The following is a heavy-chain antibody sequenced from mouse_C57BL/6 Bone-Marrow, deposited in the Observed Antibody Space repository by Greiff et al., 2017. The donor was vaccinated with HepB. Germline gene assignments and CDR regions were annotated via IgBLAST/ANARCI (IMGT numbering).Heavy chain of an antibody. CDR3: ARQSTTVVAPYAMDY. CDR2: IWSDGST. D-gene: IGHD1-1*01. Sequence: VKLQESGPGLVAPSQSLSITCTVSGFSLTSYGVHWVRQPPGKGLEWLVVIWSDGSTTYNSALKSRLSISKDNSKSQVFLKMNSLQTDDTAMYYCARQSTTVVAPYAMDYWGQGTSVTVSS. J-gene: IGHJ4*01. V-gene: IGHV2-6-1*01. CDR1: GFSLTSYG.